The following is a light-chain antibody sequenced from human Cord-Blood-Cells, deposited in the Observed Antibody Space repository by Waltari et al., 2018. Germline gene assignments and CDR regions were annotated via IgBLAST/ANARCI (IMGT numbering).Light chain of an antibody. J-gene: IGKJ1*01. V-gene: IGKV4-1*01. Sequence: IVMTQAPDSLAVSLGERATINCKSSQSVLYTSNNKNYLAWYHQKPGQPPKLLIYWASTRESGVADRFSGSGSGTDVTLTISSLQAEDVAVYYCQQYYSTPRTFGQGTKVEIK. CDR1: QSVLYTSNNKNY. CDR3: QQYYSTPRT. CDR2: WAS.